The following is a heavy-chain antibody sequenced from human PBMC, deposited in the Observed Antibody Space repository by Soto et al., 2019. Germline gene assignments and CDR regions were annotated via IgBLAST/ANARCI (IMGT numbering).Heavy chain of an antibody. D-gene: IGHD3-3*01. CDR2: IIPIFGTA. CDR3: ARGYDFWSGYQYGMDV. J-gene: IGHJ6*02. CDR1: GGTFSSYA. V-gene: IGHV1-69*06. Sequence: SVKVSCKASGGTFSSYAISWVRQAPGQGLEWMGGIIPIFGTANYAQKFQGRVTITADKSTSTAYMELSSLRSEDTAVYYCARGYDFWSGYQYGMDVWGQGTTVTVSS.